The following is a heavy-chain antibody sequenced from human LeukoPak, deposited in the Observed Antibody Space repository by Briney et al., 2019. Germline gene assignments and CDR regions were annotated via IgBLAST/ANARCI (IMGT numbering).Heavy chain of an antibody. V-gene: IGHV4-59*08. D-gene: IGHD1-26*01. CDR3: ASAYSGSYYAYFDY. CDR2: IYYSGST. Sequence: SETLSLTCTVSGGSISSYYWSWIRQPPGKGLEWIGYIYYSGSTNYNPSLKSRVTISVDTSKNHFSLKLSSVTAADTAVYYCASAYSGSYYAYFDYWGQGTLVTVSS. CDR1: GGSISSYY. J-gene: IGHJ4*02.